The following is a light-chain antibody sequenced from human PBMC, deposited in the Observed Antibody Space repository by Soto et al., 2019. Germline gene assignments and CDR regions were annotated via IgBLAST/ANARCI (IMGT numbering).Light chain of an antibody. V-gene: IGKV1-5*03. Sequence: DIQMTQSPSSLSASIGDRVTLTCRASQSIGTNLNWYQQKPGKAPKLLIYKASTLKSGVPSRFSGSGSGTEFTLTISSLQPDDFATYYCQQYNSYLYTFGQGTKVDIK. CDR1: QSIGTN. J-gene: IGKJ2*01. CDR3: QQYNSYLYT. CDR2: KAS.